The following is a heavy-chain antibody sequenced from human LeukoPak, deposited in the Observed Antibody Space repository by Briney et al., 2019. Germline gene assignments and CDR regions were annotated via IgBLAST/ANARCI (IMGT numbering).Heavy chain of an antibody. J-gene: IGHJ4*02. V-gene: IGHV3-7*01. D-gene: IGHD4-23*01. CDR3: ARIEDYGGDSKWLEY. Sequence: GGSLRLSCAASGFTFRRYSMSWVRQAPGKGLEWVAHIKQDGSEIYYVDSVKGRFTISRDNAKNSLYLQTNSLRAEDTAVYYCARIEDYGGDSKWLEYWGQGTLVTVSS. CDR1: GFTFRRYS. CDR2: IKQDGSEI.